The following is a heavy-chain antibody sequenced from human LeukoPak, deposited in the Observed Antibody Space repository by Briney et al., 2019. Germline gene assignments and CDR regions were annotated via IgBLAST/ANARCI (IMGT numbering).Heavy chain of an antibody. D-gene: IGHD5-18*01. CDR3: ATQGPWIQLRYYFDY. Sequence: GGSLRLSCAASGFSYSSYAVNWVRQAPGKGLEWVSAISGSGGSTYYADSVKGRFTISRDNSKNTLYLQMNSLRAEDTAVYYCATQGPWIQLRYYFDYWGQGTLVTVSS. J-gene: IGHJ4*02. CDR1: GFSYSSYA. V-gene: IGHV3-23*01. CDR2: ISGSGGST.